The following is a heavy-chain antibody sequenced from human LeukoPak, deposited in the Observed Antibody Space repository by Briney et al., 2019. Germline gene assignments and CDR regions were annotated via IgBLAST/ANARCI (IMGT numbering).Heavy chain of an antibody. D-gene: IGHD2-2*01. V-gene: IGHV4-31*03. Sequence: SQTLSLTCTVSGGSISSGGYYWSWIRQHPGKGLEWIGYIYYSGSTYYNPSLKSRVTISVDTSKNQFSLKLSSVTAADTAVYYCARRGSTDQDYYYGMDVWGQGTTVTVSS. CDR2: IYYSGST. J-gene: IGHJ6*02. CDR3: ARRGSTDQDYYYGMDV. CDR1: GGSISSGGYY.